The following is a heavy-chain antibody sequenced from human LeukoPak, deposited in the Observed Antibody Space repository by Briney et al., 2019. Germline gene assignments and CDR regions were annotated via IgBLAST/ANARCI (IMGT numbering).Heavy chain of an antibody. V-gene: IGHV1-46*01. J-gene: IGHJ6*03. CDR3: ARDALLRARAYYYYYYMDV. D-gene: IGHD2-15*01. Sequence: GASVKVSCKASGYTFTSYYMHWVRQAPGQGLEWMGIINPSGGSTSYAQKFQGRVTMTRDMSTSTVYMELSSLRSEDTAVYYCARDALLRARAYYYYYYMDVWGKGTTVTVSS. CDR1: GYTFTSYY. CDR2: INPSGGST.